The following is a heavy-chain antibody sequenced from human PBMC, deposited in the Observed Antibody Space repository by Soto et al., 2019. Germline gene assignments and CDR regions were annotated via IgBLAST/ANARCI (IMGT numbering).Heavy chain of an antibody. CDR2: IRSKAYGGTT. J-gene: IGHJ6*01. D-gene: IGHD1-1*01. CDR1: GFTFGAYA. Sequence: GGSRRLSYTGSGFTFGAYAVSWVRRAPGKGLEWVGFIRSKAYGGTTEWAASVRGRFTFSRDDSKRIAYLQMNSLKTEDTGVYFCSCGTRPYRIAVSGQGSTVTGSA. CDR3: SCGTRPYRIAV. V-gene: IGHV3-49*04.